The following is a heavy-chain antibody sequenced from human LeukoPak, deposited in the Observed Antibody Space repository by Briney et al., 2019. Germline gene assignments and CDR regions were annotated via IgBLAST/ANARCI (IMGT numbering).Heavy chain of an antibody. Sequence: ASVKVSCKASGYTFTNYYMHWVRQAPGQGLEWIGWINTHKGHTNFLQKFQGRVTVTTDISTNTTYMELRRLRSDDTAVYYCAREFGHCSGDNCFYFFDSWGQGSLVIVSS. D-gene: IGHD2-15*01. CDR3: AREFGHCSGDNCFYFFDS. CDR1: GYTFTNYY. CDR2: INTHKGHT. J-gene: IGHJ4*02. V-gene: IGHV1/OR15-2*01.